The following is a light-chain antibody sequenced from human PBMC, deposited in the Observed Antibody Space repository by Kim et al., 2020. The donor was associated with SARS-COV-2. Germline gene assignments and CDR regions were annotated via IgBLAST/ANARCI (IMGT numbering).Light chain of an antibody. CDR2: GAS. CDR1: QSVSSN. V-gene: IGKV3-15*01. Sequence: EIVMTQSPATLSVSPGERATLSCRASQSVSSNLAWYQKKPGQPPRLLIYGASTRATGIPARFSGSGSGTEFTLTISSLQSEDFAVYYCQQYDNWPRTFGQGTKLEIK. CDR3: QQYDNWPRT. J-gene: IGKJ2*02.